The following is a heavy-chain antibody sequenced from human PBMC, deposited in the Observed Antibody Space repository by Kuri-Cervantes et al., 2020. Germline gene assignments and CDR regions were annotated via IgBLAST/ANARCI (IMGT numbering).Heavy chain of an antibody. CDR1: GYTFSDYA. Sequence: ASVKVSCKASGYTFSDYAIHWVRQAPGQRLEWMAWINAGNGETKSSQKFQGRVTITTDTSASTAYMELSSLRSEDTAMYYCARGAFHAGGRGMDVWGQGTTVTVSS. J-gene: IGHJ6*02. CDR3: ARGAFHAGGRGMDV. V-gene: IGHV1-3*01. D-gene: IGHD3-16*01. CDR2: INAGNGET.